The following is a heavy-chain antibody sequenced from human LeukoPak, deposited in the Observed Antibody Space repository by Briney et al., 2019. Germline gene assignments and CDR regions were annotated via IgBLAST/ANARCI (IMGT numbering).Heavy chain of an antibody. V-gene: IGHV1-69*06. D-gene: IGHD3-22*01. CDR2: IIPIFGTA. CDR3: ARGGSSGYRYYFDY. J-gene: IGHJ4*02. CDR1: GGTFSSYA. Sequence: GASVKVSCKASGGTFSSYAISWVRQAPGQGLEWMGGIIPIFGTANYAQKFQGRVTITADKSTSTAYVELSSLRSEDMAVYYCARGGSSGYRYYFDYWGQGTLVTVSS.